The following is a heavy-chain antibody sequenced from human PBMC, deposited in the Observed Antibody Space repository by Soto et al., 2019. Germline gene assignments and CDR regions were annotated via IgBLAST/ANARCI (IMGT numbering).Heavy chain of an antibody. CDR2: SSATGAGT. J-gene: IGHJ4*02. CDR1: GFTFSSYG. CDR3: AKDRRAGGNYGFYSDF. D-gene: IGHD1-7*01. Sequence: GGSLRLYCAASGFTFSSYGMTWVRQAPGKGLEWVSFSSATGAGTYYADPVNGRFTTSRDNSKNTLYLQMTSLRADDTAVYYCAKDRRAGGNYGFYSDFWGQGALVTVSS. V-gene: IGHV3-23*01.